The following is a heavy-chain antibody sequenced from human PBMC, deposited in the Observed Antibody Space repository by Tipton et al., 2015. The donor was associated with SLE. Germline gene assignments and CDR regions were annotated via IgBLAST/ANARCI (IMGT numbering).Heavy chain of an antibody. CDR3: STANWGGVDY. D-gene: IGHD7-27*01. CDR1: GGSISSYY. V-gene: IGHV4-59*07. Sequence: TLSLTCTVSGGSISSYYWSWIRQPPGKGLEWIGYIYYSGSTNYNPSLKSRVTISVDTSKNQFSLKLSSVTAADTAVYYCSTANWGGVDYWGQGTLVTVSS. J-gene: IGHJ4*02. CDR2: IYYSGST.